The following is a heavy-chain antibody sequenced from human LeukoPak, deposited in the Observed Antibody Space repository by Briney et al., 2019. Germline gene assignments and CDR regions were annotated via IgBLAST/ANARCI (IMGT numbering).Heavy chain of an antibody. J-gene: IGHJ4*02. D-gene: IGHD3-22*01. V-gene: IGHV1-18*01. CDR3: ARDGYYYDSSGYPDY. Sequence: ASVKVSCKASGYTFISYGISWVRQAPGQGLEWMGGISAYNGNTKYARKLQGRVTMTTDTSTSTAYMELRSLRSDDTAVYYCARDGYYYDSSGYPDYWGQGTLVTVSS. CDR1: GYTFISYG. CDR2: ISAYNGNT.